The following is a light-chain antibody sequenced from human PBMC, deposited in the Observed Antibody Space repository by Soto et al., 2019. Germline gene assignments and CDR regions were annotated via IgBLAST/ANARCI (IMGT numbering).Light chain of an antibody. CDR2: DVS. J-gene: IGLJ1*01. V-gene: IGLV2-11*01. CDR1: NSDVGDYNF. CDR3: CSYAESFYV. Sequence: QSALTQPRSVSGSPGQSVTISCTGTNSDVGDYNFVSWYQQYPGKVPKLVIYDVSKRSSGVPDRFSGSKSGNTASLIISGLQAEDEADYYCCSYAESFYVFGTGTKLTVL.